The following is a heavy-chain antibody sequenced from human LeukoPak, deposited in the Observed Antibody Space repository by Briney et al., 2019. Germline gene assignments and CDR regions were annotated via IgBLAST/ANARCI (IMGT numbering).Heavy chain of an antibody. CDR3: AKDRAADYYFDS. CDR1: GFTFSSYS. Sequence: KPGGSLRLSCAASGFTFSSYSMNWVRQAPGKGLEWVSSISSSSSYIYYAASVKGRFTISRDTSKNTLYLQMNSLRAEDTAVYNCAKDRAADYYFDSWGQGTLVTVSS. V-gene: IGHV3-21*01. J-gene: IGHJ4*02. D-gene: IGHD6-13*01. CDR2: ISSSSSYI.